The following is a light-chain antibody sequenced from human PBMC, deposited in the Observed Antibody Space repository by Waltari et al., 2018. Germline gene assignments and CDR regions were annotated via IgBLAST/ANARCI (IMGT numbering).Light chain of an antibody. J-gene: IGKJ4*01. CDR2: GAS. CDR3: QQYDGSVVT. V-gene: IGKV3-20*01. CDR1: QTITGSW. Sequence: EIVLTQSPGTLSVSPGERVTVSCRASQTITGSWLTWYHQKPGQAPRLLIYGASNRAPCITDRFSGSWSGTDFTLTISRLEPEDSAVYYCQQYDGSVVTFGGGTKVEIK.